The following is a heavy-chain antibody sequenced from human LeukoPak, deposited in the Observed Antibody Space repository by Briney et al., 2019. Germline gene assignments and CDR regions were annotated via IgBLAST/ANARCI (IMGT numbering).Heavy chain of an antibody. D-gene: IGHD2-2*01. CDR2: ISYDGSNK. J-gene: IGHJ4*02. CDR3: AKWSSTKSFDY. V-gene: IGHV3-30*18. CDR1: GFTFSSYG. Sequence: PGRSLRLSCAASGFTFSSYGMHWVRQAPGKGLEGVAVISYDGSNKYYADSVKGRFTISRDNSKNTLYLQMNSLRAEDTAVYYCAKWSSTKSFDYWGQGTLVTVSS.